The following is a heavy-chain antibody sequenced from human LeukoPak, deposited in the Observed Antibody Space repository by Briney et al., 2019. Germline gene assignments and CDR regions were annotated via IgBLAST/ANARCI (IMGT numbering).Heavy chain of an antibody. V-gene: IGHV3-30*10. CDR3: ARDKGTIWNSQNDPFDI. CDR1: GFTFSSYI. D-gene: IGHD1-7*01. CDR2: ISYDGGNA. Sequence: GGSLRLSCAASGFTFSSYIMHWVRQAPGKGLEWVAVISYDGGNAYYTKSVKGRFTISRDNSENTLSLQMSSLRGEDTAVYYCARDKGTIWNSQNDPFDIWGQGTMVTVSS. J-gene: IGHJ3*02.